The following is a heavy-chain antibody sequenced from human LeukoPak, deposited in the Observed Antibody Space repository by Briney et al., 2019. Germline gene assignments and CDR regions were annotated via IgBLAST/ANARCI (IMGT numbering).Heavy chain of an antibody. J-gene: IGHJ4*02. V-gene: IGHV4-61*08. Sequence: SQTLSLTCTVSGGSISSGGYYWSWIRQPPGKGLEWIGYIYYSGSTNYNPSLKSRVTVSVDTSKNQFSLKLSSVTAADTAVYYCASSSRGYYDSSGYFDYWGQGTLVTVSS. CDR2: IYYSGST. CDR3: ASSSRGYYDSSGYFDY. D-gene: IGHD3-22*01. CDR1: GGSISSGGYY.